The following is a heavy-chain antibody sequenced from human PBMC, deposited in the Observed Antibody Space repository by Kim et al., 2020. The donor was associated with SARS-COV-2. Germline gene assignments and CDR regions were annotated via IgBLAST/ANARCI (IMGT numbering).Heavy chain of an antibody. Sequence: GGSLRLSCAASGFTFSSYGMHWVRQAPGKGLEWVAVISYDGSNKYYADSVKGRFTISRDNSKNTLYLQMNGLRAEDTAVYYCANGLGGYYYYMDVWGKGT. CDR2: ISYDGSNK. J-gene: IGHJ6*03. CDR1: GFTFSSYG. CDR3: ANGLGGYYYYMDV. D-gene: IGHD3-16*01. V-gene: IGHV3-30*18.